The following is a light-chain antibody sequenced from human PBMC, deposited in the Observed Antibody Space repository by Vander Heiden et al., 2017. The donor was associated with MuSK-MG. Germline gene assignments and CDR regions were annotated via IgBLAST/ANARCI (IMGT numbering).Light chain of an antibody. CDR1: QSVCTNY. J-gene: IGKJ1*01. CDR3: QQYGTSPRT. CDR2: GAS. V-gene: IGKV3-20*01. Sequence: TQSPASLSSSLGDRVTITCRASQSVCTNYLAWYQQKPGQAPKLLISGASSRASGVPARFSGSGSGTDFTLTISRLEPEDFAVYHCQQYGTSPRTFGQGTKVEIK.